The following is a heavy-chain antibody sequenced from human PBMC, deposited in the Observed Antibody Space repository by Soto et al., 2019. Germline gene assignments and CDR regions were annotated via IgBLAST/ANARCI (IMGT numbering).Heavy chain of an antibody. CDR1: GGSIRSGGYY. V-gene: IGHV4-31*03. CDR2: IYNSGST. J-gene: IGHJ4*03. CDR3: ASADCSGGSCYAAY. D-gene: IGHD2-15*01. Sequence: QVQLQESGPGLVKPSETLSLTCTVAGGSIRSGGYYWSWIRQHPGKGLEWIGYIYNSGSTYSNPSLSSRFTISIDPSESQFSLKLTSVTAADTAVYFCASADCSGGSCYAAYWGQGILVTVSS.